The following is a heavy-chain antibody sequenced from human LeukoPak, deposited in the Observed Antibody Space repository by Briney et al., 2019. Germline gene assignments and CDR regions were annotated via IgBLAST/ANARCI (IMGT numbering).Heavy chain of an antibody. J-gene: IGHJ5*02. V-gene: IGHV3-74*01. CDR3: GKHGRVVAGPWFDP. CDR2: INGDGSST. D-gene: IGHD6-19*01. Sequence: GGSLRLSCAASEFTFSGYWMHWVRQTPGKGLVWVSRINGDGSSTTYADYANSVKGRFTISRDNAKNTLYLQMNSLRAEDTAVYYCGKHGRVVAGPWFDPWGQGTLVTVSS. CDR1: EFTFSGYW.